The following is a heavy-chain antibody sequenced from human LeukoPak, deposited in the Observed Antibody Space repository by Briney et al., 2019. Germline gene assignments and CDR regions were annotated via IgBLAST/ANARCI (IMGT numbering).Heavy chain of an antibody. CDR3: AAQRAVGFDY. CDR2: IRQDGSQK. J-gene: IGHJ4*02. Sequence: GGSLRLSCAASGFTFSTYYMTWVRQAPGKGLEWVANIRQDGSQKYYVDSVQGRFTISRDNAKNSLYLQMNSLRAEDTAVYYCAAQRAVGFDYWGQGTLVTVSS. V-gene: IGHV3-7*01. CDR1: GFTFSTYY. D-gene: IGHD6-19*01.